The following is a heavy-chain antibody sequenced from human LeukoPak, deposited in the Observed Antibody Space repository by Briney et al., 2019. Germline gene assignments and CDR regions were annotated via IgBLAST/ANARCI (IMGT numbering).Heavy chain of an antibody. CDR2: INHSGST. D-gene: IGHD3-16*01. CDR1: GGSFSGYY. CDR3: ARGKGLGEFLSYFDY. V-gene: IGHV4-34*01. J-gene: IGHJ4*02. Sequence: SSETLSLTCAVYGGSFSGYYWSWIRQPPGKGLEWIGEINHSGSTNYNPSLKSRVTISVDTSKNHFSLKLSSVTAADTAVYYCARGKGLGEFLSYFDYWGQGTLVTVSS.